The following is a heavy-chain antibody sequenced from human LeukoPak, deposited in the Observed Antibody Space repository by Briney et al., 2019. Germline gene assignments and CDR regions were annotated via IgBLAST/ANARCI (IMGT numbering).Heavy chain of an antibody. CDR2: ISAYNGNT. CDR1: GYTLTSYG. V-gene: IGHV1-18*04. J-gene: IGHJ5*02. Sequence: ASVKVSCKASGYTLTSYGISWVRQAPGQGLEWMGWISAYNGNTNYAQKLQGRVTMTTDTSTSTAYMELRSLRSDDTAVYYCARDLSGSSGSSWSPWFDPWGQGTLVTVSS. D-gene: IGHD6-13*01. CDR3: ARDLSGSSGSSWSPWFDP.